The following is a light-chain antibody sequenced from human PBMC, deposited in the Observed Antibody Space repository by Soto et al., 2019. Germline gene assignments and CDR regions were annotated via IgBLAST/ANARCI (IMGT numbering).Light chain of an antibody. CDR2: DAS. J-gene: IGKJ1*01. Sequence: DIRLIQSASNLYRAVGARVTITCRASQTISSWLAWYQQKPGKAPKLLLYDASTLQSGVPSRFSGSGSGTDFTLTISRLHPDDFATYYCQQYNTYPWTFGQGIKVDIK. CDR3: QQYNTYPWT. V-gene: IGKV1-5*01. CDR1: QTISSW.